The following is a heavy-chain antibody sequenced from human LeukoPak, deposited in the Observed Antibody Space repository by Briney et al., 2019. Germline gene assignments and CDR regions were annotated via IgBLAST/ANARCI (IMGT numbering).Heavy chain of an antibody. Sequence: GASVKVSCKASGYTFTSYYMHWVRQAPGQGLEWMGIINPSGGSTSYAQKFQGRVTMTRDTSTSTVYMELSSLSSEATAVYYCARDRDIVGATGSFGHDYWGQGTLVTVSS. CDR3: ARDRDIVGATGSFGHDY. V-gene: IGHV1-46*01. CDR2: INPSGGST. CDR1: GYTFTSYY. J-gene: IGHJ4*02. D-gene: IGHD1-26*01.